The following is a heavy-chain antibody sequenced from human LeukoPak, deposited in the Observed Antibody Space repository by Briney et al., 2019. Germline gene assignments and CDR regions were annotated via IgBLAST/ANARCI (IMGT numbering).Heavy chain of an antibody. V-gene: IGHV1-18*01. D-gene: IGHD3-10*01. Sequence: ASVKVSCKASGYTFTSYGISWVRQAPGQGLEGMGWISAYNGNTNYAQKVQGRATMTTDTSTSTAYMELRSLRSDDTAVYYCARGVGYGSGSYCDYWGQGTLVTVSS. CDR1: GYTFTSYG. CDR2: ISAYNGNT. CDR3: ARGVGYGSGSYCDY. J-gene: IGHJ4*02.